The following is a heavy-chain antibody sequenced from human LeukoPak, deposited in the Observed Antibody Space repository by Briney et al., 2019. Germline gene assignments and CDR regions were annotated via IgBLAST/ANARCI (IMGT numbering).Heavy chain of an antibody. J-gene: IGHJ6*03. CDR3: ARHIGGGIEDMDV. CDR1: GGSIGTYY. CDR2: IYVSGN. Sequence: SETLSLTCTVSGGSIGTYYWSWVRQSPGKGLEWIGYIYVSGNRYNPYLQSRVTISVDTSRNQFFLKMSSVTAADTAVYYCARHIGGGIEDMDVWGKGTKVTVSS. D-gene: IGHD3-16*02. V-gene: IGHV4-59*08.